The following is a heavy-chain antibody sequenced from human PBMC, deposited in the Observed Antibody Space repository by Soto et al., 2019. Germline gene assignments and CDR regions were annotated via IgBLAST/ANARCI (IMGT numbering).Heavy chain of an antibody. V-gene: IGHV3-30*18. Sequence: GGSLRLSCAASGLIFISYGMHWVRQAPGKGLEWVAVVSYDGSNKYYADSVKGRFTISRDNSKNTLYLQMNSLRAEDTAVYYCAKPLGAFSSSGVDDAFDIWGQGTMVTVSS. J-gene: IGHJ3*02. D-gene: IGHD6-13*01. CDR3: AKPLGAFSSSGVDDAFDI. CDR1: GLIFISYG. CDR2: VSYDGSNK.